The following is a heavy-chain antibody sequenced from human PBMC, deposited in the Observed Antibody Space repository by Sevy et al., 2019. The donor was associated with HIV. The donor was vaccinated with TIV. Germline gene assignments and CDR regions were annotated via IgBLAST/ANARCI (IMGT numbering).Heavy chain of an antibody. CDR1: GFTFSSYA. V-gene: IGHV3-30-3*01. Sequence: GGSLRLSCAASGFTFSSYAMHWVRQAPGKGLEWVAVISYDGSNKYHADSVKGRFTISRDNSKNTLYLQMNSLRAEDTAVYYCARDKDDGELDYWGQGTLVTVSS. D-gene: IGHD7-27*01. J-gene: IGHJ4*02. CDR2: ISYDGSNK. CDR3: ARDKDDGELDY.